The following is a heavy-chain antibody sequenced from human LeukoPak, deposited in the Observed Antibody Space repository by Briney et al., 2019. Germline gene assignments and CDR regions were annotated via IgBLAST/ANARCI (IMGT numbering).Heavy chain of an antibody. Sequence: PSETLSLTCTVSGGSISSSSYYWGWIRQPPGKGLEWIGSIYYSGSTYYNPSLKSRVAISVDTSKNQFSLKLSSVTAADTAVYYCARRRITGYDDYWGQGTLVTVSS. J-gene: IGHJ4*02. D-gene: IGHD1-20*01. V-gene: IGHV4-39*01. CDR3: ARRRITGYDDY. CDR1: GGSISSSSYY. CDR2: IYYSGST.